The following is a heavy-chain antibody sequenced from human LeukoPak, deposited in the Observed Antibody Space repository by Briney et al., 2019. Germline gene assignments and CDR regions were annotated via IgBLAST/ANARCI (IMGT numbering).Heavy chain of an antibody. CDR2: IYYSGST. D-gene: IGHD3-3*01. CDR1: GGSVSSSDHY. CDR3: ARGWAIFGVEPYFDY. Sequence: PSETLSLTCSVSGGSVSSSDHYWGWIRQPPGKGLEWIGSIYYSGSTYYNPSLKSRVTISVDTSKNQFSLKLSSVTAADTAVYYCARGWAIFGVEPYFDYWGQGTLVTVSS. J-gene: IGHJ4*02. V-gene: IGHV4-39*07.